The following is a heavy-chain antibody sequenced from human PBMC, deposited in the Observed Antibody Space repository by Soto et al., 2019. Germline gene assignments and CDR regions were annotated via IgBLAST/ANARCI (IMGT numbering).Heavy chain of an antibody. CDR2: IYYSGST. CDR1: GGSIISYY. D-gene: IGHD1-26*01. J-gene: IGHJ4*02. CDR3: ARRSGSYFAAYYFDY. Sequence: SQPLSLTTTVSGGSIISYYWSWIRQPPGKGLEWIGYIYYSGSTNYNPSLKSRVTISVDTSKNQFSLKLSSVTAADTAVYYCARRSGSYFAAYYFDYWGQGTLVTVSS. V-gene: IGHV4-59*08.